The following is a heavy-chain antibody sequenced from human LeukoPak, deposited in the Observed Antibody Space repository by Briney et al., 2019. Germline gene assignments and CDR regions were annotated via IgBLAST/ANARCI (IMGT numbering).Heavy chain of an antibody. V-gene: IGHV3-23*01. D-gene: IGHD2-15*01. CDR1: GFTFSSYA. Sequence: GGSLRLSCAASGFTFSSYAMSWARQAPGKGLQWVSAITGGGGSTYYADSVKGRFTISRDNSKNTLYLQMNSLRAEDTAIYYCAKGALGYCSGGSCYPYYWGQGTLVTVSS. CDR3: AKGALGYCSGGSCYPYY. J-gene: IGHJ4*02. CDR2: ITGGGGST.